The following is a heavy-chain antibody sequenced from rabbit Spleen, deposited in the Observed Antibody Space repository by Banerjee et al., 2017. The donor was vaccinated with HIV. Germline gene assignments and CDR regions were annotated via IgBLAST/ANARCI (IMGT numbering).Heavy chain of an antibody. J-gene: IGHJ3*01. CDR2: INTATGKP. D-gene: IGHD6-1*01. CDR1: GFSFSDRDV. CDR3: ARDDRNAGGYPYWEL. V-gene: IGHV1S45*01. Sequence: QEQLEESGGGLVKPEGSLTLTCKASGFSFSDRDVMCWVRQAPGKGLEWIGCINTATGKPVYATWAKGRFTISRTSSTTVTLQMTSLTAADTATYFCARDDRNAGGYPYWELWGQGTLVTVS.